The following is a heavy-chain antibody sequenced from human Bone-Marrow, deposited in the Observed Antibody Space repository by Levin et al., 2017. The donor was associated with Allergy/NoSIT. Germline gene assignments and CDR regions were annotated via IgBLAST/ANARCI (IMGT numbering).Heavy chain of an antibody. Sequence: LSLPCEASGFTFKNYWMTWVRQAPGKGLEWVANIKEDGSETSYVDSVKGRFTISRDNGEKSLFLQMNSLRADDTAVYYCARVSDFWSGLVAYYYYYMDVWGKGTTVTVSS. J-gene: IGHJ6*03. CDR1: GFTFKNYW. CDR2: IKEDGSET. D-gene: IGHD3-3*01. V-gene: IGHV3-7*03. CDR3: ARVSDFWSGLVAYYYYYMDV.